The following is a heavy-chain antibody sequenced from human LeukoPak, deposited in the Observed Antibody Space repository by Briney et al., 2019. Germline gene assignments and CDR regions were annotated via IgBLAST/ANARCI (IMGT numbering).Heavy chain of an antibody. CDR3: VRDGDDFNFDY. Sequence: GGSLRLSCAAPGFTFRSYWMHWVRQPPGKALEWVSRVIRDASFPNSADSVKGLFTISRENAKHTWYLQMSSLRAEDTAVYFCVRDGDDFNFDYWGQGSLVTVSS. CDR1: GFTFRSYW. J-gene: IGHJ4*02. V-gene: IGHV3-74*01. CDR2: VIRDASFP. D-gene: IGHD7-27*01.